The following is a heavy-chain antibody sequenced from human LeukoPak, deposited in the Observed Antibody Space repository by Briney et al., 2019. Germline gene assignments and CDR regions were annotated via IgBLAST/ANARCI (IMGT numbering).Heavy chain of an antibody. CDR1: GFTFSSYS. CDR3: ARDQASYYYYYMDV. J-gene: IGHJ6*03. V-gene: IGHV3-21*01. D-gene: IGHD2-21*01. CDR2: ISSSSSYI. Sequence: GGSLRLSCAASGFTFSSYSMNWVRQAPGKGLEWVSSISSSSSYIYYADSVKGRFTISRDNAKNSLYLQMNSLRAEDTAVYYCARDQASYYYYYMDVWGKGTTVTVSS.